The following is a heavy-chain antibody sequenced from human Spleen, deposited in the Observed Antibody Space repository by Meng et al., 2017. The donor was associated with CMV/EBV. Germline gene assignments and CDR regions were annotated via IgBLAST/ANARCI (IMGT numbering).Heavy chain of an antibody. D-gene: IGHD6-13*01. CDR2: ISSSSNTI. Sequence: GESLKISCAASGFTFSDYYMSWIRQAPGKGLEWVSYISSSSNTIYYADSVRGRFSVSRDNSKNSLYLQMNSLRTEDTAVYYCARDRYSSSWYDAFDIWGQGTLVTVSS. CDR3: ARDRYSSSWYDAFDI. V-gene: IGHV3-11*04. CDR1: GFTFSDYY. J-gene: IGHJ3*02.